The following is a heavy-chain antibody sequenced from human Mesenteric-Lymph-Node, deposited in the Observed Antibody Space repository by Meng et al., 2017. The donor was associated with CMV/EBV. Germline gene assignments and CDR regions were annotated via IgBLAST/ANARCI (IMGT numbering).Heavy chain of an antibody. CDR3: AKDDVDFWSGYPQIDY. Sequence: GESLKISCAASGFTFSSYAMHWVRQAPGKGLEWVAVISYDGSNKYYADSVKGRFTISRDNSKNTLYLQMNSLRAEDTAVYYCAKDDVDFWSGYPQIDYWGQGTLVTVSS. V-gene: IGHV3-30-3*01. CDR1: GFTFSSYA. CDR2: ISYDGSNK. D-gene: IGHD3-3*01. J-gene: IGHJ4*02.